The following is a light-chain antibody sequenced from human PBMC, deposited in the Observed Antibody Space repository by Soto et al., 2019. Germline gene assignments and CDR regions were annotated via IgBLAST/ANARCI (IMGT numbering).Light chain of an antibody. CDR3: QQYDSPPRT. Sequence: EIQMTQSPCTVSVSLGERATISCRASQSISSSFLAWYQQKPGQAPRLLIYGASSRETGIPERFSGSGSGTDFTFTISSLQPEDIAAYYCQQYDSPPRTFGQGTKVDIK. CDR1: QSISSSF. CDR2: GAS. J-gene: IGKJ1*01. V-gene: IGKV3-20*01.